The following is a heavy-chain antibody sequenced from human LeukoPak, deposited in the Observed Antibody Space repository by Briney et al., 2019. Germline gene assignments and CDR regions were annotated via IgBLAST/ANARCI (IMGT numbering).Heavy chain of an antibody. D-gene: IGHD6-13*01. CDR2: MNPNSGNT. CDR1: GYTFTSYD. V-gene: IGHV1-8*01. Sequence: ASVKVFCKASGYTFTSYDINWVRQATGQGLEWMGWMNPNSGNTGYAQKFQGRVTMTRSTSISTAYMELSSLRSEDTAVYYSARGGSSSWYGNWFDPWGQGTLVTVSS. CDR3: ARGGSSSWYGNWFDP. J-gene: IGHJ5*02.